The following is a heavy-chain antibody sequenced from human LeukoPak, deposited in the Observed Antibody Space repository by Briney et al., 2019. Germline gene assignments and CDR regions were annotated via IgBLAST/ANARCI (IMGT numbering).Heavy chain of an antibody. CDR1: GFTFDDYG. J-gene: IGHJ3*02. CDR2: IIWNGGST. D-gene: IGHD3-22*01. V-gene: IGHV3-20*04. CDR3: AISDSSGYWDHDAFDI. Sequence: GGSLRPSCAASGFTFDDYGMSWVRQAPGKGLEWVSGIIWNGGSTGYAASVKARFTISRDNAKNSLYLQMNSLRAEDTALYYCAISDSSGYWDHDAFDIWGQGTMVTVSS.